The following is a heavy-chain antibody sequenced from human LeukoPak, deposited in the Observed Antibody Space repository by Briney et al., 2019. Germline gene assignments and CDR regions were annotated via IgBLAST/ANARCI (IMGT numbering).Heavy chain of an antibody. CDR1: GYSISSGYY. CDR2: IYHSGST. V-gene: IGHV4-38-2*02. D-gene: IGHD6-13*01. CDR3: ARYSSIAAAADY. J-gene: IGHJ4*02. Sequence: SETLSLTCTVSGYSISSGYYWGWIRQPPGKGLEWIGSIYHSGSTYYNPSLKSRVTISVETSKNQFSLKLSSVTAADTAVYYCARYSSIAAAADYWGQGTLVTVSS.